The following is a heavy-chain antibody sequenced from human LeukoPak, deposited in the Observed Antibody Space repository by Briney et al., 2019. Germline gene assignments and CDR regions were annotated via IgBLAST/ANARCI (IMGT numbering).Heavy chain of an antibody. Sequence: GASVKVSCKASGYTFTGYYMHWVRQAPGQGLEWMGWINPNSGGTNYAQKFQGRVTMTRDTSISTAYMELSRLRSDDTAVYYCARVGCSSASCSALGWFDPWGQGTLVTVSS. CDR1: GYTFTGYY. D-gene: IGHD2-2*01. CDR3: ARVGCSSASCSALGWFDP. CDR2: INPNSGGT. J-gene: IGHJ5*02. V-gene: IGHV1-2*02.